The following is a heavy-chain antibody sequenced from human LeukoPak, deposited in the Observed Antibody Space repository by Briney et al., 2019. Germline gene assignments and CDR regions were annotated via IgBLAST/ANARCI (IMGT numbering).Heavy chain of an antibody. Sequence: SETLSLTCTVSGDSISSYYWSWIRQPAGKGLEWIGRIYSSGITNYSPSLKSRVTISVDTSKNQFSLKLGSVTAADTAVYYCARTGSSGIDPWGQGTLVTVSS. V-gene: IGHV4-4*07. CDR1: GDSISSYY. D-gene: IGHD3-10*01. CDR2: IYSSGIT. CDR3: ARTGSSGIDP. J-gene: IGHJ5*02.